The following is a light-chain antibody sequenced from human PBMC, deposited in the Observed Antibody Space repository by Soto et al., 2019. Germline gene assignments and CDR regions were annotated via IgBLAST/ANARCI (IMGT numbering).Light chain of an antibody. V-gene: IGKV1-5*01. J-gene: IGKJ1*01. Sequence: DIQMTQFPSTLSASVGDRATITCRASQDICVSLAWVQQRPGEAPKLLIFAASGLESGVPSTFSGSGSGTEFTLTISSVQPEDFATYFCQHYETSSLTFGQGTKVDIK. CDR1: QDICVS. CDR3: QHYETSSLT. CDR2: AAS.